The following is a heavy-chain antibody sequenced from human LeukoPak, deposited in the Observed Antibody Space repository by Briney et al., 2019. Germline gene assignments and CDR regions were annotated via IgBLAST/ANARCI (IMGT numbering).Heavy chain of an antibody. V-gene: IGHV4-61*02. J-gene: IGHJ6*03. CDR3: ARYRGSSSSSYYYYYMDV. CDR2: IYTSGST. D-gene: IGHD6-6*01. Sequence: SETLSLTCTVSGGSISSGSYYWSWIRQPAGKGLEWIGRIYTSGSTNYNPSLKSRVTISVDTSKNQFSLKLSSVTAADTAVYYCARYRGSSSSSYYYYYMDVWGKGTTVTVSS. CDR1: GGSISSGSYY.